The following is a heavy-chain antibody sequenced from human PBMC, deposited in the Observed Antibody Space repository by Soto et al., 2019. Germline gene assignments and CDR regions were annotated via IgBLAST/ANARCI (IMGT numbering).Heavy chain of an antibody. CDR1: GFTFDDYA. CDR3: AKDLEYSSSGDFDY. CDR2: ISWNSGSI. D-gene: IGHD6-6*01. Sequence: GGSLRLSCAASGFTFDDYAMHWVRQAPGKGLEWVSGISWNSGSIGYADSVKGRFTISRDNAKNSLYLQMNSLRAEDTALYYCAKDLEYSSSGDFDYWGQGTLVTVSS. V-gene: IGHV3-9*01. J-gene: IGHJ4*02.